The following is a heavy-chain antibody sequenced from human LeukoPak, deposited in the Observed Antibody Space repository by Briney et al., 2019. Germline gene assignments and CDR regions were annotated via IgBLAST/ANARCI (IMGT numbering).Heavy chain of an antibody. CDR2: ISAYNGNT. CDR1: GYTFTSHG. J-gene: IGHJ3*02. CDR3: ARGDRYYGSGSYYHAFDI. V-gene: IGHV1-18*01. D-gene: IGHD3-10*01. Sequence: ASVKVSCKASGYTFTSHGISWVRQAPGQGLEWMGWISAYNGNTNYAQKLQGRVTMTTDTSTSTAYMELRSLRSDDTAVYYCARGDRYYGSGSYYHAFDIWGQGTMVTVSS.